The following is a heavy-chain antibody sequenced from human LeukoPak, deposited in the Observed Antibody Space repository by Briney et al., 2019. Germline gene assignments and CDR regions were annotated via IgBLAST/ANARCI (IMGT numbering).Heavy chain of an antibody. V-gene: IGHV1-69*04. Sequence: SVNVSCKASGGTFSSYAISWVRQAPGQGLEWMGRIIPILGIANYAQKFQGRVTITADKSTSTAYMELSSLRSEDTAVYYCARDGSWYYYGMDVWGQGTTVTVSS. J-gene: IGHJ6*02. CDR3: ARDGSWYYYGMDV. CDR1: GGTFSSYA. CDR2: IIPILGIA. D-gene: IGHD6-13*01.